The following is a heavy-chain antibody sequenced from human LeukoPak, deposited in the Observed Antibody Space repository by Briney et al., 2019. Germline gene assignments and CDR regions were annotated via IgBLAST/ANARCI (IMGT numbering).Heavy chain of an antibody. CDR3: AVQGRYCSGGSCYYFDY. Sequence: ASVKVSCKASGGTFSSYAISWVRQAPGQGLEWMRGIIPIFGTANYAQKFQGRVTITTDESTSTAYMELSSLRSEDTAVYYCAVQGRYCSGGSCYYFDYWGQGTLVTVSS. V-gene: IGHV1-69*05. CDR2: IIPIFGTA. J-gene: IGHJ4*02. D-gene: IGHD2-15*01. CDR1: GGTFSSYA.